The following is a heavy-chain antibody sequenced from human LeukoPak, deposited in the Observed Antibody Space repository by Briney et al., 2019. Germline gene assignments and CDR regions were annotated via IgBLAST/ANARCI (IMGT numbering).Heavy chain of an antibody. CDR1: GGSFSGYY. Sequence: SETLSLTCAVYGGSFSGYYWSWIRQPPGKGLEWIGEINHSGSTNYNPSLKSRVTISVDTSKNQFSLKLSSVTAADTAVYYWARAYSSGRNWFDPWGQGTLVTVSS. CDR3: ARAYSSGRNWFDP. V-gene: IGHV4-34*01. CDR2: INHSGST. D-gene: IGHD6-19*01. J-gene: IGHJ5*02.